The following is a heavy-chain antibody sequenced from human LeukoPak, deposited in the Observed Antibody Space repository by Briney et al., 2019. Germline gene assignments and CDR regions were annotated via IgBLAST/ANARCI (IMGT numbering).Heavy chain of an antibody. CDR1: GYTFTSYY. CDR3: AREWGQYCSGGSCYGGAFDL. V-gene: IGHV1-46*01. CDR2: INPSGGST. J-gene: IGHJ3*01. Sequence: ASVKVSCKASGYTFTSYYMHWVRQAPGQGLEWMGIINPSGGSTSYAQKFQGRVTMTRDTSTSTVYMELSSLRSEDTAVYYCAREWGQYCSGGSCYGGAFDLWGPGTLVTVSS. D-gene: IGHD2-15*01.